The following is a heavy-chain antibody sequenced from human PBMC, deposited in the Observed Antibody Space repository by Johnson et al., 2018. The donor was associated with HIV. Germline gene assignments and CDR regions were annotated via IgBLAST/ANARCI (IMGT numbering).Heavy chain of an antibody. CDR1: GFTFSNFA. V-gene: IGHV3-30*18. J-gene: IGHJ3*01. Sequence: QVQLVESGGGVVQSGRSLRLSCAASGFTFSNFAMHWVRQAPGKGLEWVAVISYDGSNKYYADSVKGRFTISRDHSKHTLYLQMNSLRVEDTAVYYCAKRGDLYDSTASFDAFEVWGQGTMVTVSS. D-gene: IGHD5/OR15-5a*01. CDR3: AKRGDLYDSTASFDAFEV. CDR2: ISYDGSNK.